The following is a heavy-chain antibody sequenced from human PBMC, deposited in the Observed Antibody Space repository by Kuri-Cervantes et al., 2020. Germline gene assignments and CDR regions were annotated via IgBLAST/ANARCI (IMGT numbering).Heavy chain of an antibody. CDR2: ISYDGSNK. J-gene: IGHJ6*02. CDR1: GFTFSSYA. Sequence: GESLKISCAASGFTFSSYAMHWVRQAPGKGLEWVAVISYDGSNKYYADSVKGRFTISRDNSKNTLYLQMNSLRAEDTAVYYCAKDLAREWELPTYYYYGMDVWGQGTTVTVSS. CDR3: AKDLAREWELPTYYYYGMDV. V-gene: IGHV3-30*01. D-gene: IGHD1-26*01.